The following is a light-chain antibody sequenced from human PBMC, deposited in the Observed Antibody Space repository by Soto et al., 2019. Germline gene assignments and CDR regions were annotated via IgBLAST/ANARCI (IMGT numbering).Light chain of an antibody. V-gene: IGKV2-28*01. J-gene: IGKJ4*01. Sequence: DLVMTQSPLSLPVTPGEPASISCRSSQSLLHSNGYNYLDWYLQKPGQSPQLLIYLGSNRASGVADRFSGSGSGTDFTLKISRVEAEDVGVYSCMQALPTPTFGGGTKVAIK. CDR1: QSLLHSNGYNY. CDR3: MQALPTPT. CDR2: LGS.